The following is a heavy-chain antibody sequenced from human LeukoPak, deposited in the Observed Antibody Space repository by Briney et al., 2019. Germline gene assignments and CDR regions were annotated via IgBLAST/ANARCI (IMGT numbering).Heavy chain of an antibody. V-gene: IGHV3-73*01. J-gene: IGHJ1*01. CDR3: TSSSDYYDKDRAEYFQH. CDR2: IRSKANSYAT. D-gene: IGHD3-22*01. Sequence: GGSLRLSCAASGFTFSGSAMQGVRQASGKGGEWVGRIRSKANSYATAYAASVKGRFTISRDDSKNTAYLQMNSLKTEDTAVYYCTSSSDYYDKDRAEYFQHWGQGTLVTVSS. CDR1: GFTFSGSA.